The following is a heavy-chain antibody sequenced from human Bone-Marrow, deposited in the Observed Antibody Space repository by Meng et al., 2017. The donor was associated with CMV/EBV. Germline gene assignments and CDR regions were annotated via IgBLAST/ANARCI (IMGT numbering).Heavy chain of an antibody. J-gene: IGHJ4*02. V-gene: IGHV3-21*01. CDR1: GFTFSIYS. Sequence: GGSLRLSCAASGFTFSIYSMNWVRQAPGKGLEWVSSISSSSSSYTYYAGSVKGRFTVSRDNAKNSLYLQMNSLRAEDTAVYYCARGEAPENYWGQGTLVTVSS. CDR2: ISSSSSSYT. CDR3: ARGEAPENY. D-gene: IGHD2-2*01.